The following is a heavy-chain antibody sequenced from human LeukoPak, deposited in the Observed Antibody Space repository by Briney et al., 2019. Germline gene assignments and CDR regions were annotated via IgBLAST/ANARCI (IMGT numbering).Heavy chain of an antibody. V-gene: IGHV3-48*01. CDR3: ARDSSWAFDY. J-gene: IGHJ4*02. D-gene: IGHD2-2*01. CDR1: GFTFSSYS. CDR2: ITTSGGAK. Sequence: GGSLRLSCAASGFTFSSYSMNWVRQAPGKGLEWISYITTSGGAKNYADSVKGRFTISRDNSKNTLYLQMNSLKAEDTAVYYCARDSSWAFDYWGQGILVTVSS.